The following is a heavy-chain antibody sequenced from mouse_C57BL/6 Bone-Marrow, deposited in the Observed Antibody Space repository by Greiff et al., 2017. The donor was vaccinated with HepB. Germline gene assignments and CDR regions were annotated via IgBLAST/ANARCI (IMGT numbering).Heavy chain of an antibody. CDR1: GFTFSDYY. CDR3: ARDPIVTTSPYWYFDV. Sequence: DVKLVESEGGLVQPGRSMKLSCTASGFTFSDYYMAWVRQVPEKGLEWVANINYDGSSTYYLDSLKSRFIISRDNAKNILYLQMSSLKSEDTATYYCARDPIVTTSPYWYFDVWGKGTTVTVSS. J-gene: IGHJ1*03. CDR2: INYDGSST. D-gene: IGHD2-5*01. V-gene: IGHV5-16*01.